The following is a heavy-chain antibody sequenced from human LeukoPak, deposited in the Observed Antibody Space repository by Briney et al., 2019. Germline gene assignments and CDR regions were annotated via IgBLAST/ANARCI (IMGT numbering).Heavy chain of an antibody. CDR2: ISAYNGNT. CDR3: ARDRLDYYGSGNSPPIDY. V-gene: IGHV1-18*01. CDR1: GYTFTSYG. J-gene: IGHJ4*02. D-gene: IGHD3-10*01. Sequence: ASVKVPCKASGYTFTSYGISWVRQAPGQGLEWMGWISAYNGNTNYAQKLQGRVTMTTDTSTSTAYMELRSLRSDDTAVYYCARDRLDYYGSGNSPPIDYWGQGTLVTVSS.